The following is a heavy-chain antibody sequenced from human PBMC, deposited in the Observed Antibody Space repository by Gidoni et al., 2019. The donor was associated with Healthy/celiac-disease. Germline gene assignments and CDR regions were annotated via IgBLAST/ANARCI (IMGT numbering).Heavy chain of an antibody. V-gene: IGHV4-34*01. J-gene: IGHJ4*02. CDR2: INHSGST. CDR3: ARGQGGDYVQRNFDY. D-gene: IGHD4-17*01. CDR1: GGSFSGYY. Sequence: QVQLQQWGAGLLKPSETLSLTCAVYGGSFSGYYWSWIRQPPGKGLEWIGEINHSGSTNYNPSLKSRVTISVDTSKNQFSLKLSSVTAADTAVYYCARGQGGDYVQRNFDYWGQGTLVTVSS.